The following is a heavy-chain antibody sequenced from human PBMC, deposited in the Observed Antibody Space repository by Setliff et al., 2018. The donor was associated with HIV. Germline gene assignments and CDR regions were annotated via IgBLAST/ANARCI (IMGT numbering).Heavy chain of an antibody. D-gene: IGHD2-15*01. V-gene: IGHV1-8*01. CDR3: ARVGSYWTQFDY. CDR2: MNPNTGVA. CDR1: GHTFSNSD. J-gene: IGHJ4*01. Sequence: ASVKVSCKASGHTFSNSDIHWVRRATGQGLEWMGWMNPNTGVAGYALKFQGRVSMTRNTSISTAYMELSSLRSEDTAVYYCARVGSYWTQFDYWGQGTLVTVSS.